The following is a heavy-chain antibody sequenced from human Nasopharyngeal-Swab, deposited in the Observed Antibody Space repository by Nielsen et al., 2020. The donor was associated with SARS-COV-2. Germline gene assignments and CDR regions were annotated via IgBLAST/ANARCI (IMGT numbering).Heavy chain of an antibody. CDR2: IYYSGST. J-gene: IGHJ5*02. D-gene: IGHD3-22*01. V-gene: IGHV4-30-4*01. CDR3: ARDYYDSSGYYGGFDP. Sequence: WIRQPPGKGLEWIGYIYYSGSTYYNPSLKSRVTISVDTSKNQFSLKLSSVIAADTAVYYCARDYYDSSGYYGGFDPWGQGTLVTVSS.